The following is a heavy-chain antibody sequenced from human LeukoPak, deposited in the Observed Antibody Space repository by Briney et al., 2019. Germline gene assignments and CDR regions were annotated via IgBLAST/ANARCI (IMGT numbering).Heavy chain of an antibody. CDR2: MKSKTSGGTT. V-gene: IGHV3-15*01. J-gene: IGHJ4*02. Sequence: PGGSLTLSCAASGFTFNNAWLSWVRQAQGQGLEWVGRMKSKTSGGTTDYAAPVKGRFTISRDDSKNTVFLQMNSLKTEDTAVYYCASAHYGSGTYYNLFWGQGTLVTVSS. CDR3: ASAHYGSGTYYNLF. CDR1: GFTFNNAW. D-gene: IGHD3-10*01.